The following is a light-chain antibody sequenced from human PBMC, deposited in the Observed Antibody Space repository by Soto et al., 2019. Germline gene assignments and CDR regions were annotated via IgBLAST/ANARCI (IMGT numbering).Light chain of an antibody. CDR2: DDN. V-gene: IGLV1-51*01. J-gene: IGLJ1*01. CDR3: GSWDSSLSAYV. Sequence: QSVLTQPPSVSAAPGQKVTISCSGSSSNIGGNSESWYQQLPGTAQKLLIYDDNKRPSGIPDRFSDSKSGTSATLGITGFQTGDEADYYCGSWDSSLSAYVFGTGTKVTVL. CDR1: SSNIGGNS.